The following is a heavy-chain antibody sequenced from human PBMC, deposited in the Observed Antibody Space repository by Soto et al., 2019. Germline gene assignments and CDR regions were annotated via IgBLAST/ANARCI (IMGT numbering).Heavy chain of an antibody. J-gene: IGHJ4*02. D-gene: IGHD6-6*01. Sequence: QVQLVESGGGVVQPGKSLKLSCAASGVTFSSYAMHWARQAPGKGLEWVTVISIRGGDEYYAESVRGRITISRDASKNTLYLQMDSLSIDDPAVYYCPRGTIGARQPLNSWGQGTLVTAS. V-gene: IGHV3-30*03. CDR1: GVTFSSYA. CDR2: ISIRGGDE. CDR3: PRGTIGARQPLNS.